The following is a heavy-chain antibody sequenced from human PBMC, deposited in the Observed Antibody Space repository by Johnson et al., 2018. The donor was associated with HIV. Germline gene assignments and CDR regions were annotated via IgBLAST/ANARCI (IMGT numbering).Heavy chain of an antibody. D-gene: IGHD1-26*01. Sequence: VQLVEPGGGVVQPGGSLRLSCAASGFSFSSYAMSWVRQAPGKGLEWVSAISGSGGSTYYADSVKGRFTISRDNSKNTLYLQMNSLRAEDTAVYYCARESANSGRYSGAFDVWGQGTMVIVSS. CDR3: ARESANSGRYSGAFDV. CDR1: GFSFSSYA. V-gene: IGHV3-23*04. CDR2: ISGSGGST. J-gene: IGHJ3*01.